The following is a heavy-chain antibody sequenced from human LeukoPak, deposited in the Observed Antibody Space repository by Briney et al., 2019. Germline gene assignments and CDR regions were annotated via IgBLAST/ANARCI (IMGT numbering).Heavy chain of an antibody. Sequence: SETLSLTCTVSGGSISSYYWSWIRQPAGKGLEWIGYIYYSGSTNYNPSLKSRVTISVDTSKNQFSLKLRSVTAADTAVYYCARVSGYDWESFYDYWGQGTLVTVSS. V-gene: IGHV4-59*01. D-gene: IGHD5-12*01. CDR2: IYYSGST. CDR3: ARVSGYDWESFYDY. J-gene: IGHJ4*02. CDR1: GGSISSYY.